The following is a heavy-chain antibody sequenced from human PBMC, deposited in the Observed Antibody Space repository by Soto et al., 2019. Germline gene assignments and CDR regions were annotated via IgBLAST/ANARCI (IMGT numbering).Heavy chain of an antibody. D-gene: IGHD3-9*01. V-gene: IGHV3-30*18. CDR2: ISYDGSNK. CDR3: AKDADILTGFRYYYYYGMDV. Sequence: GGSLRLSCASSGCTFSSDGMRWVRQAPGKGLEWVAVISYDGSNKYYADSVKGRFTISRDNSKNTLYLQMNSLRAEDTAVYYCAKDADILTGFRYYYYYGMDVWGQGTTVTVSS. CDR1: GCTFSSDG. J-gene: IGHJ6*02.